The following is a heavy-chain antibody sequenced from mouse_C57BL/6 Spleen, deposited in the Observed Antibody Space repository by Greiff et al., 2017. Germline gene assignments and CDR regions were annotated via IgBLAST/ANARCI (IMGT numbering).Heavy chain of an antibody. D-gene: IGHD1-1*01. CDR1: GYTFTSYW. CDR3: ARDHYYGSSWGDDY. V-gene: IGHV1-50*01. J-gene: IGHJ2*01. Sequence: QVQLQQPGAELVKPGASVKLSCKASGYTFTSYWMQWVKQRPGQGLEWIGEIDPSDSYTNYNQKFKGKPTLTVDTSSSTAYMQLSSLTSEDSAVYYCARDHYYGSSWGDDYWGQGTTLTVSS. CDR2: IDPSDSYT.